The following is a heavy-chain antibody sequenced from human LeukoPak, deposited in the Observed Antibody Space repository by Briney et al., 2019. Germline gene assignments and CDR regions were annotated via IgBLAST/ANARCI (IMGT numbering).Heavy chain of an antibody. CDR1: GGSISSGSYY. Sequence: KPSQTLSLTCTVSGGSISSGSYYWSWIRQPAGKGLEWIGRIYTSGSTNYNPSLKSRVTVSVDTSKNQFSLKLSSVTAADTAVYYCARESRGVVVAATTHFDYWGQGTLVTVSS. J-gene: IGHJ4*02. V-gene: IGHV4-61*02. D-gene: IGHD2-15*01. CDR3: ARESRGVVVAATTHFDY. CDR2: IYTSGST.